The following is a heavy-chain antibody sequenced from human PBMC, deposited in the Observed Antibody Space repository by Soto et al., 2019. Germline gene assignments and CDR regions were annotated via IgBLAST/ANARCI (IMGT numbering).Heavy chain of an antibody. CDR2: IWYDGSNK. CDR3: ARDDWIAAGLFDY. D-gene: IGHD6-13*01. CDR1: GFTFSSYG. Sequence: VGSLRLSCAASGFTFSSYGMHWVRQAPGKGLEWVAVIWYDGSNKYYADSVKGRFTISRDNSKNTLYLQMNSLRAEDTAVYYCARDDWIAAGLFDYWGQGTLVTVSS. V-gene: IGHV3-33*01. J-gene: IGHJ4*02.